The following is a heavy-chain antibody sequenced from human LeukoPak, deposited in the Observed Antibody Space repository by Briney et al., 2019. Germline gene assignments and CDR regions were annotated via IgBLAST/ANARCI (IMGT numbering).Heavy chain of an antibody. CDR1: GFTFSNAW. D-gene: IGHD4-17*01. Sequence: GGSLRLSCAASGFTFSNAWMSWVRQAPGKGLEWVGRIKSKTDGGTTDYAAPVKGRSTISRDDSKNTLYLQMNSLKTEDTAVYYCNGGSYGDYFDYWGQGTLVTVSS. CDR3: NGGSYGDYFDY. V-gene: IGHV3-15*01. J-gene: IGHJ4*02. CDR2: IKSKTDGGTT.